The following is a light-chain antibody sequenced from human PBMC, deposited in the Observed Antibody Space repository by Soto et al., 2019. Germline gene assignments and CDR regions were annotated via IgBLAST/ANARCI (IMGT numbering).Light chain of an antibody. V-gene: IGKV3-11*01. J-gene: IGKJ5*01. CDR1: QSVSSY. Sequence: EIVLTQSPATLSLSPGERATLSCRASQSVSSYLAWYQQKPGQAPRLLIYGASNRATGIPARFSGSGSGTVFTLTISSLEPEDFAVYYCQQRSNLPPITFGQGTRLEIK. CDR3: QQRSNLPPIT. CDR2: GAS.